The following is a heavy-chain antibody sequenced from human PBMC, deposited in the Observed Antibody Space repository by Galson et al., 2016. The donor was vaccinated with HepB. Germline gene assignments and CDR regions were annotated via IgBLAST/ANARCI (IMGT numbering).Heavy chain of an antibody. CDR3: ARRMATITSFDY. CDR2: INSDGSST. J-gene: IGHJ4*02. V-gene: IGHV3-74*01. Sequence: SLRLSCAASGFTFSSYWMHWVRQAPGKGLVWVSRINSDGSSTSYADSVKSRFTISRDNAKNTLYLQMSSLRAEDTAVYYCARRMATITSFDYWGQGTLVTVSS. CDR1: GFTFSSYW. D-gene: IGHD5-24*01.